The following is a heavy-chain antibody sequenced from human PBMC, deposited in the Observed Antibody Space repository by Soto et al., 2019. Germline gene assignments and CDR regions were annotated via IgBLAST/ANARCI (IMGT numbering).Heavy chain of an antibody. D-gene: IGHD1-26*01. J-gene: IGHJ4*02. CDR3: ARDEVGATTFFGYFDY. CDR2: TRHDGSNT. V-gene: IGHV3-33*01. CDR1: GFTFTGYG. Sequence: QVQLVESGGGVVQPGRSLRLSCAASGFTFTGYGMHWVRQAPGKGLERVSITRHDGSNTYYADSVRGRFTITRDNSKKTLYLQMDTLRAEDTAMYYCARDEVGATTFFGYFDYWGQGTLVTVSS.